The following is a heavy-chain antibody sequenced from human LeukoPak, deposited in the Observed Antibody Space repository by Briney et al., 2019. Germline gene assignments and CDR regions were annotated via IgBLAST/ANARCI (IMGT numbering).Heavy chain of an antibody. D-gene: IGHD3-3*01. CDR2: IYYSGST. J-gene: IGHJ4*02. V-gene: IGHV4-39*01. CDR1: GGSISSSSYY. CDR3: ARRSITIFGVVSLEYYFDY. Sequence: SETLSLTCTVSGGSISSSSYYWGWIRQPPGKGLEWIVGIYYSGSTYYNPSLKSRVTISVNTSKNQFSLKLSSVTAADTAVYYCARRSITIFGVVSLEYYFDYWGQGTLVTVSS.